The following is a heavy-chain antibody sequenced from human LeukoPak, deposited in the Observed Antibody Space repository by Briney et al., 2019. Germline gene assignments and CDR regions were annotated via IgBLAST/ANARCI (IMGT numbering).Heavy chain of an antibody. CDR1: GGSISSSSYY. D-gene: IGHD3-22*01. J-gene: IGHJ6*02. Sequence: SETLSLTCTVSGGSISSSSYYWGWIRQPPGKGLEWIGSIYYSGSTYYNPSLKSRVTISVDTSKNQFSLKLSSVTAADTAVYYCASDYYDSSGYFYGMDVWGQGTTVTVSS. CDR3: ASDYYDSSGYFYGMDV. V-gene: IGHV4-39*07. CDR2: IYYSGST.